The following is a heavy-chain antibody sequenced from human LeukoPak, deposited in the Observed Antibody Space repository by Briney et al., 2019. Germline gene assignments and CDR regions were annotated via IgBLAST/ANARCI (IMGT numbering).Heavy chain of an antibody. Sequence: SETLSLTCTVSGGSISSHYWSWIRQPPGKGLEWIGYIYYSGSTNYNPSLKSRVTISVDTSKNQFSLKLSSVTAADTAVYYCARRRKNYYYYGMDVWGQGTTVTVSS. J-gene: IGHJ6*02. CDR3: ARRRKNYYYYGMDV. CDR1: GGSISSHY. V-gene: IGHV4-59*11. CDR2: IYYSGST.